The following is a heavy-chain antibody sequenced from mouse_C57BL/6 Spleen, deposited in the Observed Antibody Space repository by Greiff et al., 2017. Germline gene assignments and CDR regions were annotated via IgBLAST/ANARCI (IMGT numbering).Heavy chain of an antibody. CDR1: GYTFTSYD. J-gene: IGHJ2*01. V-gene: IGHV1-85*01. CDR3: ARSYYGSRGDYFDY. D-gene: IGHD1-1*01. CDR2: IYPRDGST. Sequence: VQLQQSGPELVKPGASVKLSCKASGYTFTSYDINWVKQRPGQGLEWIGWIYPRDGSTKYNEKFKGKATLTVDTSSSTAYMELHSLTSEDSAVYFCARSYYGSRGDYFDYWGQGTTLTVSS.